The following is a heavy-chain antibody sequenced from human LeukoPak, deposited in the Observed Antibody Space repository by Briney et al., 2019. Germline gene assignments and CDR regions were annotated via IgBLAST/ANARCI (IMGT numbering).Heavy chain of an antibody. D-gene: IGHD3-3*01. CDR3: AREIKGEWLVDY. J-gene: IGHJ4*02. V-gene: IGHV3-48*01. CDR1: GLSFRSYG. CDR2: ISSSSSTI. Sequence: GGSLRLSCEASGLSFRSYGMNWVRQAPGKGLEWVSYISSSSSTIYYADSVKGRFTISRDNAKNSLYLQMNSLRAEDTAVYYCAREIKGEWLVDYWGQGTLVTVSS.